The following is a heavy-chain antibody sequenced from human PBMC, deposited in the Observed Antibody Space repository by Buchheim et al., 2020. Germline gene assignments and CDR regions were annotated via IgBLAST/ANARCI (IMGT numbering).Heavy chain of an antibody. CDR2: IYWDDDK. D-gene: IGHD6-13*01. Sequence: QITLKESGPTLVKPTQTLTLTCTFSGFSLSTSGVGVGWIRQPPGKALEWLALIYWDDDKRYSPSLQSRLTITKDTSKNQVVLTMTNMDPVDTATYYCAHSPGPAGAAGLNGGVYFDYWGQGTL. CDR3: AHSPGPAGAAGLNGGVYFDY. V-gene: IGHV2-5*02. J-gene: IGHJ4*02. CDR1: GFSLSTSGVG.